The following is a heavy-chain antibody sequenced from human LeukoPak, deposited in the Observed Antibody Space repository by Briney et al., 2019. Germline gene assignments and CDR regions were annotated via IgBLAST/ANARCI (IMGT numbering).Heavy chain of an antibody. Sequence: SETLSLTCAVYGVSFSGYYWSWVRQPPGKGLEWVGEINHSGSTNYNPSLKSPVTISVDTSNNHFSLTLSSVTAADTAVYYCARRGRRAVAVPFDYWGQGTLVTVSS. J-gene: IGHJ4*02. D-gene: IGHD6-19*01. CDR2: INHSGST. V-gene: IGHV4-34*01. CDR3: ARRGRRAVAVPFDY. CDR1: GVSFSGYY.